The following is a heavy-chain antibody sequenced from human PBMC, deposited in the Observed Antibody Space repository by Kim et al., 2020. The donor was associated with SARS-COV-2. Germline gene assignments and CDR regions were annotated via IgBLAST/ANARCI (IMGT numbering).Heavy chain of an antibody. CDR3: VRGLQGRIIN. Sequence: GGSLRLSCAASGFTFSDYGIKWVRQAPGKGLEWVSRISGDGGEIKYADTVKGRITISRDNSENSGYLQINNLRSEDTDLYYCVRGLQGRIINWGHGSQV. D-gene: IGHD2-21*02. CDR2: ISGDGGEI. CDR1: GFTFSDYG. J-gene: IGHJ4*01. V-gene: IGHV3-43*02.